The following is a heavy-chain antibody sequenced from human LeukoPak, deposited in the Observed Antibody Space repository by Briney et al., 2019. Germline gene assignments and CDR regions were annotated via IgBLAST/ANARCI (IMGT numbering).Heavy chain of an antibody. CDR2: IYSGVNT. Sequence: GGSLRLSCAASGFTVSDNYMSWVRQAPGKGLEWVSIIYSGVNTYYADSVKGRFTISRDNSKNTLYLQMNSLRAEDTAVYYCAKDKGYCSSTSCYEHRGFDYWGQGTLVTVSS. J-gene: IGHJ4*02. CDR1: GFTVSDNY. CDR3: AKDKGYCSSTSCYEHRGFDY. V-gene: IGHV3-66*01. D-gene: IGHD2-2*01.